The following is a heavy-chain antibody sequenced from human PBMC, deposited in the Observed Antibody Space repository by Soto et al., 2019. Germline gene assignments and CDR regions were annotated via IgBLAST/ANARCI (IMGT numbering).Heavy chain of an antibody. J-gene: IGHJ4*02. V-gene: IGHV1-8*01. CDR2: MQPSSGRT. D-gene: IGHD1-26*01. CDR1: GYSFTSLD. Sequence: QVQLVQSGAEVREPGASVKVSCKASGYSFTSLDINWVRQTTGQGLEWMGWMQPSSGRTGYAQKFQGRVTMTRDTSINHDYMELSSLPHDDPALYDCARGVTAGVDYWGQGNPVPVSS. CDR3: ARGVTAGVDY.